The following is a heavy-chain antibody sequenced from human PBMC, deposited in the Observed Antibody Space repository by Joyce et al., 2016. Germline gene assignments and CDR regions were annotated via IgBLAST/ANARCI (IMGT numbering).Heavy chain of an antibody. J-gene: IGHJ4*02. V-gene: IGHV5-51*01. CDR2: ISPSDSDT. CDR1: GFRFSIYW. CDR3: ARHQQPDVGDI. D-gene: IGHD1-14*01. Sequence: EVQLVQSGAEVKKPGESLKFSCKASGFRFSIYWIGWVRQMPGKGLEWMGDISPSDSDTTYSPSFQGHVTFAVDRSTNTAYLQWSSLKASDNAMYYCARHQQPDVGDIWGQGTLVTVSS.